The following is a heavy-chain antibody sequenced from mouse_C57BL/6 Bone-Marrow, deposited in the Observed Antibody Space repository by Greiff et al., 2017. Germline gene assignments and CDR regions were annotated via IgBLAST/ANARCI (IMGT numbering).Heavy chain of an antibody. CDR2: IYPGDGDT. J-gene: IGHJ1*03. V-gene: IGHV1-82*01. CDR1: GYAFSSSW. D-gene: IGHD2-5*01. Sequence: VKLMESGPELVKPGASVKISCKASGYAFSSSWMNWVKQRPGKGLEWIGRIYPGDGDTNYNGKFKGKATLTADKSSSTAYMQLSSLTSEDSAVYFCSYYSNSWYFDVWGTGTTVTVSS. CDR3: SYYSNSWYFDV.